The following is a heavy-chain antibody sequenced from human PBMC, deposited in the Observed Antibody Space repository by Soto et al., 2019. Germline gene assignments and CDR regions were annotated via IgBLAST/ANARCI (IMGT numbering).Heavy chain of an antibody. CDR2: IWYDGSNK. CDR3: ARGGTPYYFDY. Sequence: GGSLRLSCAASGFTFSSYGMHWVRQAPGKGLEWVAVIWYDGSNKYYADSVKGRFTISRDNSKNTLYLQMNSLRAEDTAVYYCARGGTPYYFDYWGQGTLVTVSS. V-gene: IGHV3-33*08. J-gene: IGHJ4*02. CDR1: GFTFSSYG. D-gene: IGHD3-16*01.